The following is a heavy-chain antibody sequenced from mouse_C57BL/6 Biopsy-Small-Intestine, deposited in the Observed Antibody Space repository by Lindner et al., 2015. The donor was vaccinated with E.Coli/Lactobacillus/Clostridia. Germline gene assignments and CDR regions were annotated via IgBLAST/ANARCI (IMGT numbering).Heavy chain of an antibody. J-gene: IGHJ2*01. CDR2: INPKTGKT. Sequence: VQLQESGPELVKPGTTVNMSCKASGYTFTDYNMRWVKQSRGETLEWIGYINPKTGKTTYNQKFKDKATLTVNKSASAAYMELRSLTWDDSSVYYCAAYGYDFDNWGQGTTLTVSS. V-gene: IGHV1-22*01. CDR3: AAYGYDFDN. CDR1: GYTFTDYN. D-gene: IGHD2-2*01.